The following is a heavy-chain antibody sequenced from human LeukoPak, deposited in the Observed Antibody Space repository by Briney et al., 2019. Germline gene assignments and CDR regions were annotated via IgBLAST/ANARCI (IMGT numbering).Heavy chain of an antibody. CDR2: ISYDGSNK. Sequence: PGGSLRLSCAASGFTFSSYAMHWVRQAPGKGLEWVAVISYDGSNKYYADSVKGRFTISRDNSKNTLYLQMNSLRAEDTAVYYCASQGATMGPFDYWGQGTLVTVSS. CDR1: GFTFSSYA. V-gene: IGHV3-30-3*01. CDR3: ASQGATMGPFDY. J-gene: IGHJ4*02. D-gene: IGHD1-26*01.